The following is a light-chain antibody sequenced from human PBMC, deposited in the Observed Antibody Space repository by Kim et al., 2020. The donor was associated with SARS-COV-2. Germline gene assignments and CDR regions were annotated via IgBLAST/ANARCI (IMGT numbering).Light chain of an antibody. J-gene: IGKJ2*01. CDR2: WAS. V-gene: IGKV4-1*01. CDR1: QSVLYSSNNKNF. CDR3: QQYFSSPYT. Sequence: DIVMTQSPDSLAVSLGERATINCKSSQSVLYSSNNKNFLAWYQQKPGQPPKVLIYWASTRESGVPDRFSGSGSATDFTLTISSLQAEDVAVYFCQQYFSSPYTFGQGTSWRS.